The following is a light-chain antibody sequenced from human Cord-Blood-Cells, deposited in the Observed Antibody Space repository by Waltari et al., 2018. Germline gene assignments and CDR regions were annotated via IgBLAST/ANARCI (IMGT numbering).Light chain of an antibody. CDR2: EGS. Sequence: QSALTQPASVSGSPGQSITISCTGTSSDVGSYNLVSWYPQHPGKAPKLMIYEGSKGPSGVSNRFSGSKSGNTASLTISGLQAEDEADYYCCSYAGSSTWVFGGGTKLTVL. CDR1: SSDVGSYNL. J-gene: IGLJ3*02. CDR3: CSYAGSSTWV. V-gene: IGLV2-23*01.